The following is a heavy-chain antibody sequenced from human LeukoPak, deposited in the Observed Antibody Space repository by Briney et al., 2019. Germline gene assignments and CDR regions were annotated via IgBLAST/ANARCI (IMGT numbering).Heavy chain of an antibody. CDR1: GGSFSGYY. V-gene: IGHV4-34*01. CDR2: INHSGST. D-gene: IGHD5-18*01. CDR3: AARQRRGYSYGPYYFDY. J-gene: IGHJ4*02. Sequence: SETLSLTCAVYGGSFSGYYWSWIRQPPGKGLEWIGEINHSGSTNYNPSPKSRVTISVDTSKNQFSLKLSSVTAADTAVYYCAARQRRGYSYGPYYFDYWGQGTLVTVSS.